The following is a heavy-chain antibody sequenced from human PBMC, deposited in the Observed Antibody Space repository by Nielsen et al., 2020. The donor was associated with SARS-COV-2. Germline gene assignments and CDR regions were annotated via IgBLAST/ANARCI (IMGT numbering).Heavy chain of an antibody. CDR3: ARDPVAKEYYYGSGRRNRFDP. CDR1: GFTFSSYW. D-gene: IGHD3-10*01. J-gene: IGHJ5*02. Sequence: GESLKISCAASGFTFSSYWMHWVRPAPGKGLGWVSHNNCDGSRTNYVDSVKGQFTISRDNAKNMLYLQMNSLTAEDTAVYYCARDPVAKEYYYGSGRRNRFDPWGQGTLVTVSS. V-gene: IGHV3-74*01. CDR2: NNCDGSRT.